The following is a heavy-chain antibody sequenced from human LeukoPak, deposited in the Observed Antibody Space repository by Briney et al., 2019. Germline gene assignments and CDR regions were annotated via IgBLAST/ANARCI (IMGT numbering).Heavy chain of an antibody. D-gene: IGHD6-13*01. J-gene: IGHJ5*02. CDR3: ARVGRGGSSSWYMGFDP. CDR2: ISAYNGNT. CDR1: GYTFTSYG. Sequence: GASVKVSCKASGYTFTSYGISWVRQAPGQGLEWMGWISAYNGNTNYAQKLQGRVTMTTDTSTSTAYMELRSLRSDDTAVYYCARVGRGGSSSWYMGFDPWGQGTLVTVSS. V-gene: IGHV1-18*01.